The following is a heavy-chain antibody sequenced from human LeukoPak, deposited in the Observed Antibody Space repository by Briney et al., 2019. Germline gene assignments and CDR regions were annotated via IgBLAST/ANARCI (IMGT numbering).Heavy chain of an antibody. CDR2: INTDGSST. CDR3: ARDRGHAYFFDY. CDR1: GFTFSTHW. D-gene: IGHD2-2*01. J-gene: IGHJ4*02. V-gene: IGHV3-74*01. Sequence: PRGSLRLSCAASGFTFSTHWMHWVRQAPGKGLVWVSRINTDGSSTTYADSVKGRFTISRDNAKNTVYLQMNSLRAEDTAVYYCARDRGHAYFFDYWGQGALVTVSS.